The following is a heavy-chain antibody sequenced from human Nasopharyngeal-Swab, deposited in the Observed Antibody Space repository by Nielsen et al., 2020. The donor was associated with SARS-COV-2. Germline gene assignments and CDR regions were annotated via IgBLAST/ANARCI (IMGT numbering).Heavy chain of an antibody. Sequence: GESLKISCQGSGYNFNTYWIAWVRQTPGKGLEWMGTIYPDDSDTRYSPFFQGHVTMSVDKSVTTAYLQLISLKASDTATYFCARNDYGDYGGRTEFWGQGTLVTVSS. CDR2: IYPDDSDT. CDR3: ARNDYGDYGGRTEF. V-gene: IGHV5-51*01. J-gene: IGHJ4*02. CDR1: GYNFNTYW. D-gene: IGHD4-17*01.